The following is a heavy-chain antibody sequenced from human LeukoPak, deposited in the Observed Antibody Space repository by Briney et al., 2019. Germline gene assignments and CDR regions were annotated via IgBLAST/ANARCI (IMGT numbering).Heavy chain of an antibody. V-gene: IGHV4-39*01. J-gene: IGHJ4*02. CDR2: IYSSGIT. CDR1: GASISSSTYY. CDR3: AGRPAGY. Sequence: SETLSLTCTVSGASISSSTYYWGWIRQPPGKGLEWIGSIYSSGITYCNPSLKSRVTIFADTSKNQVSLQLSSVTAADTAVHYCAGRPAGYWGQGTLVTVSS.